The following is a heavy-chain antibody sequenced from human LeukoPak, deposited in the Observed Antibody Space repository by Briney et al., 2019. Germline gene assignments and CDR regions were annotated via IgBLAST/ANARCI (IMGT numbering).Heavy chain of an antibody. Sequence: PSETLSLTCTVSGCSLSIYYWSWIRQPPGKGLEWIGYIYSRGLTRGSTNYNPSLKSRVTISVDTSKNQFSLKLSSVTAADTAVYYCARDQEYSGSYYRYFDFWGQGALVTVSS. D-gene: IGHD1-26*01. V-gene: IGHV4-59*01. CDR3: ARDQEYSGSYYRYFDF. CDR2: IYSRGLTRGST. CDR1: GCSLSIYY. J-gene: IGHJ4*02.